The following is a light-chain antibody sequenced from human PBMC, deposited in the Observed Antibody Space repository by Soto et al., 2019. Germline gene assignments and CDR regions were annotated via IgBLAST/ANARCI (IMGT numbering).Light chain of an antibody. CDR1: QSVSSN. CDR2: SAS. V-gene: IGKV3-15*01. J-gene: IGKJ2*01. CDR3: QQYNNWPPFT. Sequence: ELVMTQSPATLSVSPGERVTLSCRASQSVSSNLAWYQQKPGQSPSLLFYSASTRATGSPARFSGSVSWTDFTLTISSLQSEDFAVYYCQQYNNWPPFTFGQGTKLEIK.